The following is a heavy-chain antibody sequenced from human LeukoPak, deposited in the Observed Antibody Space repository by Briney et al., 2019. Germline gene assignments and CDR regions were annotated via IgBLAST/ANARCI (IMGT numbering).Heavy chain of an antibody. Sequence: GGSLRLSCAASGFTFDDYAMHWVRQAPGKGLEWVSGISWNSGSIGHADSVKGRFTISRDNAKNSLYLQMNSLRAEDTALYYCAKGGVMYSSSWDYFDYWGQGTLVTVSS. CDR3: AKGGVMYSSSWDYFDY. J-gene: IGHJ4*02. CDR2: ISWNSGSI. CDR1: GFTFDDYA. V-gene: IGHV3-9*01. D-gene: IGHD6-13*01.